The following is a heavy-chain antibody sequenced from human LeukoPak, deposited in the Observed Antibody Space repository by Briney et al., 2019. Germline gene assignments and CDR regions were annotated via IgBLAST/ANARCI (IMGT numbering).Heavy chain of an antibody. CDR2: ISYDGSNK. CDR1: RFTFSSYG. Sequence: PGRSLRLSCAASRFTFSSYGMQGVRQAPAKGLEWVAVISYDGSNKYYADSVKGRFTVSRDNSKNTLYLQMNSLRAEDTAVYYCAKEGRDGFNYDYWGQGTLVTVSS. J-gene: IGHJ4*02. V-gene: IGHV3-30*18. CDR3: AKEGRDGFNYDY. D-gene: IGHD5-24*01.